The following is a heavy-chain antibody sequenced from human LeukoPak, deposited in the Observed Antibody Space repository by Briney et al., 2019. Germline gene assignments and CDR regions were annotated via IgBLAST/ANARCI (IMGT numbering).Heavy chain of an antibody. Sequence: SETLSLTCTVSGGSISTYYWSWIRQPPGKGLEWIGYIYYTGSTSYNPSLKSRVTMSLDASKNQFSLELNSVTPADTAVYYCARGGNYWPQWWFDPWGQGTLVSVSS. D-gene: IGHD1-26*01. CDR2: IYYTGST. CDR3: ARGGNYWPQWWFDP. J-gene: IGHJ5*02. CDR1: GGSISTYY. V-gene: IGHV4-59*01.